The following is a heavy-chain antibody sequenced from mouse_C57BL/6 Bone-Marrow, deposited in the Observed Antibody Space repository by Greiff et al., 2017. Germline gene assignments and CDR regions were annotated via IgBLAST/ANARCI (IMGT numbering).Heavy chain of an antibody. D-gene: IGHD2-2*01. CDR2: IYPSDGDT. CDR1: GYTFTSYW. Sequence: VKLQQPGAELVRPGASVKLSCKASGYTFTSYWMAWVKQRPGQGLEWIGNIYPSDGDTHYNQKCKGKARLTADKSSSTAYMHLSSLTSEAASVYFGARRRDGCEWDYWGQGTTLTVSS. CDR3: ARRRDGCEWDY. J-gene: IGHJ2*01. V-gene: IGHV1-61*01.